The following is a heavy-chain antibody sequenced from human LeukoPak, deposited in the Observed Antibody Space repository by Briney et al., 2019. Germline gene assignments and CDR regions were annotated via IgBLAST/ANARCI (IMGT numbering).Heavy chain of an antibody. J-gene: IGHJ4*02. D-gene: IGHD3-16*01. V-gene: IGHV3-48*02. Sequence: GGSLRLSCAASGFTFSSYSMNWVRQAPGKGLEWVSYISSGSGTIYYADSVKGRFTISRDNARTSLYLQMNSLRDEDTAVYYCARDWASLSYYFDYWGQGTLVTVSS. CDR3: ARDWASLSYYFDY. CDR2: ISSGSGTI. CDR1: GFTFSSYS.